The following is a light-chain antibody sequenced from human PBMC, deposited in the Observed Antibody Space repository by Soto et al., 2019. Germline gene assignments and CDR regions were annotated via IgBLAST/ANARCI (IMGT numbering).Light chain of an antibody. V-gene: IGLV1-40*01. CDR1: SSNIGAGYD. Sequence: QSVLTQPPSVSGAPGQTITISCTGSSSNIGAGYDVHWYQQLPGRAPKLLIYGNNNRPSGVPDRFSGSKSGTSASLAITGLQAEDEGDYYCQSYDSTLSARYVFGTGTKVTVL. CDR2: GNN. J-gene: IGLJ1*01. CDR3: QSYDSTLSARYV.